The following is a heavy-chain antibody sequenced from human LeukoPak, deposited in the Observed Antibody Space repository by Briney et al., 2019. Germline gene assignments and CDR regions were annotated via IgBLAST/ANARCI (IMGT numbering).Heavy chain of an antibody. CDR3: ARLALGYYYDSSGYYVDY. CDR2: IYYSGST. J-gene: IGHJ4*02. V-gene: IGHV4-59*01. D-gene: IGHD3-22*01. Sequence: SETLSLTCTVSGGSISSYYWNWIRQPPEKGLEWIGYIYYSGSTNYNPSLRSRVTISVDTSKNQFSLKLSSVTAADTAVYYCARLALGYYYDSSGYYVDYWGQGTLVTVSS. CDR1: GGSISSYY.